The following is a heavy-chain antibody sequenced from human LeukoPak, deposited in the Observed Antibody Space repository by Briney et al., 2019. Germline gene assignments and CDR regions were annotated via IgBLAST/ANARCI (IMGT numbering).Heavy chain of an antibody. V-gene: IGHV3-23*01. CDR2: ISGNGALT. CDR3: PKGEGFYHRSAYDY. CDR1: GFTFSNYA. D-gene: IGHD2/OR15-2a*01. Sequence: GSLRLSCAASGFTFSNYAMSWVRQAPGKGLEWLLDISGNGALTHYADSVKGRFTISRDNSKNSLFLQMNSLRAEDTAIYYCPKGEGFYHRSAYDYWGQGTLVTVSS. J-gene: IGHJ4*02.